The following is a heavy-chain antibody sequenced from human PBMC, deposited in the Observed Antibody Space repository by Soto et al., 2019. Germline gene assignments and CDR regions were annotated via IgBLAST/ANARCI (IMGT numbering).Heavy chain of an antibody. J-gene: IGHJ4*02. CDR1: GGSVNSGRYY. CDR2: IHNSGNT. D-gene: IGHD2-21*02. CDR3: ARDRRGHDGGGYYDTVGDH. Sequence: QVQLQESGPGLVKPSETLSLTCTVSGGSVNSGRYYWSWIRQPPGKGLEWIGYIHNSGNTYYNPSLKSRLTMSLDTSKNQFSLKLSSVTAADTAVYFCARDRRGHDGGGYYDTVGDHWGQGTLVTVSS. V-gene: IGHV4-61*01.